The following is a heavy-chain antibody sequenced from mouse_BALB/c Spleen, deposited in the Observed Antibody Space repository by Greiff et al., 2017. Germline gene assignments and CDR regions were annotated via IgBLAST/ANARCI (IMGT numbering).Heavy chain of an antibody. CDR2: ISSGGSYT. J-gene: IGHJ3*01. Sequence: EVKLMESGGDLVKPGGSLKLSCAASGFTFSSYGMSWVRQTPDKRLEWVATISSGGSYTYYPDSVKGRFTISRDNAKNTLYLQMSSLKSEDTAMYYCARQKEYGNYGGFAYWGQGTLVTVSA. CDR3: ARQKEYGNYGGFAY. D-gene: IGHD2-10*02. CDR1: GFTFSSYG. V-gene: IGHV5-6*01.